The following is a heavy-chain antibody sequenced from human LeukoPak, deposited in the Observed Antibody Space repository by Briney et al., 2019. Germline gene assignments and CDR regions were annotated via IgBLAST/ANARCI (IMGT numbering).Heavy chain of an antibody. CDR2: ISWDASRT. D-gene: IGHD2-15*01. Sequence: AGGSLRLSCAASGFTFDDYTMHWVRQAPGKGLEWVSLISWDASRTYYADSVKGRFTISRDNSKNSLFLQMSSLRTEDTALYYCAKSSVVVVVGSTIDSWGQGTLVTVSS. CDR3: AKSSVVVVVGSTIDS. J-gene: IGHJ4*02. V-gene: IGHV3-43*01. CDR1: GFTFDDYT.